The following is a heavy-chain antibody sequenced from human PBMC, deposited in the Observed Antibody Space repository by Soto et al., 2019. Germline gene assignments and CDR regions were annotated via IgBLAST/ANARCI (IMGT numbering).Heavy chain of an antibody. CDR2: ISAYNGNT. Sequence: QVQLVQSGAEVKKPGASVKVSCKASGYTFNSYAISWVRQAPGQGLEWMGWISAYNGNTNYAQMLQGRVTMTTDTATSTAYMELRRLRSDDTAVYYCARDLAAGTCDYWGQGTLVTVSS. CDR3: ARDLAAGTCDY. J-gene: IGHJ4*02. CDR1: GYTFNSYA. D-gene: IGHD6-13*01. V-gene: IGHV1-18*01.